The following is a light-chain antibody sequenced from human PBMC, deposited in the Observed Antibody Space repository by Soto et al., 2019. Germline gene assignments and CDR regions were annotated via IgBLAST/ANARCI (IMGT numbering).Light chain of an antibody. CDR1: NNDIGANKY. J-gene: IGLJ1*01. V-gene: IGLV2-11*01. CDR2: DVT. Sequence: QSALTQPRSVSGSPGQSVTISCTGTNNDIGANKYVSWYQHHPGKAPRLMIFDVTKRPSGVPDRLAGSKSGNTASLTISGLQIDDEADYYCCSCAGTNVCVFGSGTKLTVL. CDR3: CSCAGTNVCV.